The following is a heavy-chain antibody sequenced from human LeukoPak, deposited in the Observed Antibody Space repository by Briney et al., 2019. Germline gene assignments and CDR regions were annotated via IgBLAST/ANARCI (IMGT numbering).Heavy chain of an antibody. V-gene: IGHV3-23*01. J-gene: IGHJ1*01. D-gene: IGHD4-17*01. CDR1: GFAFSSYA. CDR3: AKDNDYADFQH. Sequence: GGSLRLSCAASGFAFSSYAMSWVRQAPGKGLEWVSAISSSGGSTYYADSVKGRFTISRDNSKNTLYLQMNSLRAEDTAVYYCAKDNDYADFQHWGQGTLVTVSS. CDR2: ISSSGGST.